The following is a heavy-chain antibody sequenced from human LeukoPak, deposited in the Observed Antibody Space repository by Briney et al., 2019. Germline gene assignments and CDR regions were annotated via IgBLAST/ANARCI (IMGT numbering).Heavy chain of an antibody. CDR3: ARVRDLYGMDV. J-gene: IGHJ6*02. D-gene: IGHD5-24*01. Sequence: PSETLSLTCTVSGGSISTTSDYWGWVRQPPGRGREWIGNIYYTGRTYYNPSLRSRVTISIDTSKNHFSLKLTSVTAAETAVYYCARVRDLYGMDVWGQGTTVSVSS. CDR1: GGSISTTSDY. V-gene: IGHV4-39*02. CDR2: IYYTGRT.